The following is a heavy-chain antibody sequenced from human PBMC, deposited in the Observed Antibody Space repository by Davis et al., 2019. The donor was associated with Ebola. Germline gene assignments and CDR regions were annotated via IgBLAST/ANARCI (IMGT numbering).Heavy chain of an antibody. CDR3: AKDRYAEENVIQGVIIPTFDY. V-gene: IGHV3-23*01. Sequence: PGGSLRLSCAASGFTFSRYAMSWVRQAPGKGLEWVSAISGSGGSTYYADSVKGRSTITRDNSKNTLYLQMNSLRAEDTAVYYCAKDRYAEENVIQGVIIPTFDYWGQGALVTVSS. J-gene: IGHJ4*02. CDR2: ISGSGGST. CDR1: GFTFSRYA. D-gene: IGHD3-10*01.